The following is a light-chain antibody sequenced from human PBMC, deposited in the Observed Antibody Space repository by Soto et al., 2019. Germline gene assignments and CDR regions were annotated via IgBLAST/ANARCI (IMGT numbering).Light chain of an antibody. Sequence: EIVITQSPGTLSLSPGESTTLSCRAIQSVSSRYLAWYQQKHGQAPSLLIYDASNRANGIPASFISGGSCADLILIISSLEPEDFSVYYCQQRSNSPSITFGQGTRLEIK. J-gene: IGKJ5*01. CDR3: QQRSNSPSIT. CDR1: QSVSSRY. CDR2: DAS. V-gene: IGKV3-11*01.